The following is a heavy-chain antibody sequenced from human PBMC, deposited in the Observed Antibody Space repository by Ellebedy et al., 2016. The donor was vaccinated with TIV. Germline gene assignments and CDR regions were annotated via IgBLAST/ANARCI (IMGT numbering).Heavy chain of an antibody. CDR3: ARVPGIAAAGTAYYYGMDV. D-gene: IGHD6-13*01. CDR2: INPSGGST. CDR1: GYTFTSYG. Sequence: ASVKVSCKASGYTFTSYGISWVRQAPGQGLEWMGIINPSGGSTSYAQKFQGRVTMTRDTSTSTVYMELSSLRSEDTAVYYCARVPGIAAAGTAYYYGMDVWGQGTTVTVSS. J-gene: IGHJ6*02. V-gene: IGHV1-46*01.